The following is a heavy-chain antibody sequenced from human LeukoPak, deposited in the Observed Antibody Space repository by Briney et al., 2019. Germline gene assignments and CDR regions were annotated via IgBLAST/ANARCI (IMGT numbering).Heavy chain of an antibody. V-gene: IGHV3-21*01. Sequence: GGSLRLSCAASGFSLSSYMLNWVRQAPGKGLEWVSTISSTGSYIYYADSVKGRFTMSRDNPGNVMYLQMNSLRAEDTAVYYCARDFLSDENQLRLAAPFDYWGQGTLVTVSS. D-gene: IGHD2-2*01. CDR1: GFSLSSYM. CDR3: ARDFLSDENQLRLAAPFDY. J-gene: IGHJ4*02. CDR2: ISSTGSYI.